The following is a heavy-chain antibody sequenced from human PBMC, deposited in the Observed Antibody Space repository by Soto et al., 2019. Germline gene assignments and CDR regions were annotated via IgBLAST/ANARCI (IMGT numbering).Heavy chain of an antibody. CDR3: ARDNSYYYDSSGQKAFDI. CDR2: ISAYNGNT. D-gene: IGHD3-22*01. Sequence: QVQLVQSGAEVKKPGASVKVSCKASGYTFTSYGISWARQAPGQGLEWMGWISAYNGNTNYAQKLQGRVTMTTDTSTSTAYMELRSLRSDDTAVYYCARDNSYYYDSSGQKAFDIWGQGTMVTVSS. CDR1: GYTFTSYG. J-gene: IGHJ3*02. V-gene: IGHV1-18*01.